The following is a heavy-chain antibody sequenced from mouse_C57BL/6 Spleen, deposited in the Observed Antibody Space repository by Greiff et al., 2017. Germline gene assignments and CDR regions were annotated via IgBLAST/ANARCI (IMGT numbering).Heavy chain of an antibody. D-gene: IGHD1-1*01. CDR3: ARTTTVVEGAMDY. CDR1: GSTFTSYW. J-gene: IGHJ4*01. CDR2: IYPSDSET. V-gene: IGHV1-61*01. Sequence: QVQLQQPGAELVRPGSSVKLSCKASGSTFTSYWMDWVKQRPGQGLEWIGNIYPSDSETHYNQKFKDKATLTVDKSSSTAYMQLSSLTSEDSAVYYCARTTTVVEGAMDYWGQGTSVTVSS.